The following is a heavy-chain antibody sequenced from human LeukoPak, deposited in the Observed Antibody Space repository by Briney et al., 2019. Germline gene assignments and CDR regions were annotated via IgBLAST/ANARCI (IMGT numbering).Heavy chain of an antibody. D-gene: IGHD3-22*01. J-gene: IGHJ4*02. CDR1: GFTFSSYS. CDR3: AREYSSGLFDY. V-gene: IGHV3-21*01. CDR2: ISSSSSYI. Sequence: GGALRLSCAASGFTFSSYSMNWVRQAPGKGLEWVSSISSSSSYIYYADSVKGRFTISRDNAKNSLYLQMNSLRAEDTAVYYCAREYSSGLFDYWGQGTLVTVSS.